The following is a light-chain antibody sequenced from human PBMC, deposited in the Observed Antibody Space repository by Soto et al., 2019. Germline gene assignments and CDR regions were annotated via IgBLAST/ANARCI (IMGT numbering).Light chain of an antibody. CDR1: SSDVGGYNS. CDR2: EVN. J-gene: IGLJ3*02. Sequence: QSVLTQPPSASGSPGQSVTISCTGTSSDVGGYNSVSWYQQHPGKAPKVMIFEVNQRPSGVPDRFSGSKSGNTASLTVSGLQAEDEADYYCSSSAGSNNVLFGGGTQLTVL. V-gene: IGLV2-8*01. CDR3: SSSAGSNNVL.